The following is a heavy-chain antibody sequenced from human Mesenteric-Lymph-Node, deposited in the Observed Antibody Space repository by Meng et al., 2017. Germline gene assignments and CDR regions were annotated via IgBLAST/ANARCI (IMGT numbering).Heavy chain of an antibody. Sequence: SQTPSLTCAISGDSVSSNSAAWNWIRQSPSRGLEWLGRTYYRSKWSTDYAVSVKSRIIINSDTSKNQFSLQLNSVTPEDTAVYYCARPEEMATITGCDYWGQGTLVTVSS. D-gene: IGHD5-24*01. CDR2: TYYRSKWST. V-gene: IGHV6-1*01. J-gene: IGHJ4*02. CDR3: ARPEEMATITGCDY. CDR1: GDSVSSNSAA.